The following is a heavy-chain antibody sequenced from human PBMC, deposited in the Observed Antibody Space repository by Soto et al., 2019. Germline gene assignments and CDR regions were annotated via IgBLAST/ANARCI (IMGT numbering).Heavy chain of an antibody. CDR2: INPNSGGT. J-gene: IGHJ4*02. V-gene: IGHV1-2*02. CDR3: ASAAVTGTAGLDF. CDR1: GYPFSGFY. D-gene: IGHD6-19*01. Sequence: ASVKVSCKASGYPFSGFYMHWVRQAPGQGLEWMGWINPNSGGTKSAEKFQGRVTMTRDTSISTAYVELSRLTSDDTAVYYCASAAVTGTAGLDFWGQGTQVTVSS.